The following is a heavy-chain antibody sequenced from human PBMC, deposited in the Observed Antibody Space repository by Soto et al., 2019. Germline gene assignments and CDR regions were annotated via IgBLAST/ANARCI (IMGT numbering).Heavy chain of an antibody. CDR2: ISYDGSNK. J-gene: IGHJ4*02. D-gene: IGHD3-9*01. CDR3: ARGDILTGLGNDY. CDR1: GFTFSSYA. Sequence: GGSLRLSCAASGFTFSSYAMHWVRQAPGKGLEWVAVISYDGSNKYYADSVKGRFTISRDNSKNTLYLQMNSLRAEDTAGYYCARGDILTGLGNDYWGQGTLVTVSS. V-gene: IGHV3-30-3*01.